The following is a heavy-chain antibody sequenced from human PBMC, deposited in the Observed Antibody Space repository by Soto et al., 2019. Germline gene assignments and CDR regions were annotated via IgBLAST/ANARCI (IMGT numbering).Heavy chain of an antibody. Sequence: GESLKISCAASGFTFSSYWMSWVLQAPWKGLEWVANIKQDGSEKYYVDSVKGRFTISRDNAKNSLYLQMNSLRAEDTAVYYCATTYYDFWSGSTDFDYWGQGTLVTVSS. J-gene: IGHJ4*02. CDR2: IKQDGSEK. CDR1: GFTFSSYW. D-gene: IGHD3-3*01. V-gene: IGHV3-7*01. CDR3: ATTYYDFWSGSTDFDY.